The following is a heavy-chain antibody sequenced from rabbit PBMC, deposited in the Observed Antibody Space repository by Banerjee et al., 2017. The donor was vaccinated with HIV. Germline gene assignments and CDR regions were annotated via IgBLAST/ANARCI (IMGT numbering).Heavy chain of an antibody. CDR3: ARDYAGAIGYSYRYFNL. CDR1: GIDFSSYYY. V-gene: IGHV1S40*01. CDR2: IGTDSSGST. J-gene: IGHJ4*01. D-gene: IGHD4-2*01. Sequence: QSLEESGGDLVKPGASLALTCTASGIDFSSYYYMCWVRQAPGKGLEWIGCIGTDSSGSTYYASWAKGRFTISKTSSTAVTLQVTSLTAADTATYFCARDYAGAIGYSYRYFNLWGPGTLVTVS.